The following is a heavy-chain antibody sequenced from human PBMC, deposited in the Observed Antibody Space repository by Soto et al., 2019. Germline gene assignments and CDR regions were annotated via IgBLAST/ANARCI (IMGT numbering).Heavy chain of an antibody. CDR2: INAGNGNT. J-gene: IGHJ1*01. CDR3: ARGIAGAGGEYCQH. CDR1: GYTFTSYA. V-gene: IGHV1-3*01. Sequence: ASVKVSCKASGYTFTSYAMHWVRQAPGQRLEWMGWINAGNGNTKYSQKFQGRVTITRDTSASTAYMELSSLRSEDTAVYYCARGIAGAGGEYCQHWGQGTLVTVS. D-gene: IGHD6-19*01.